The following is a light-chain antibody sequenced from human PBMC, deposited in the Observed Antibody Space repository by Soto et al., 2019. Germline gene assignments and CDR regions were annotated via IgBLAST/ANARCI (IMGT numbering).Light chain of an antibody. Sequence: QSVLTQPPAASGSSGQRITISCSGSSSNIGSNYVYWYQHLPGTAPKLLIYSNDQRPSGVPDRFSGSKSGTSASLAISGLRSEDEADYYCAAWDGSLSGNYVFGTGTKVTVL. CDR3: AAWDGSLSGNYV. J-gene: IGLJ1*01. V-gene: IGLV1-47*02. CDR1: SSNIGSNY. CDR2: SND.